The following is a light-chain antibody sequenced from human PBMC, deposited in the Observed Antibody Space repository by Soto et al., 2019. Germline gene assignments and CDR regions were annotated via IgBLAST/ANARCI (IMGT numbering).Light chain of an antibody. CDR1: SSDVGNYDY. CDR2: AVT. V-gene: IGLV2-8*01. CDR3: SSYAGSNNYHV. J-gene: IGLJ1*01. Sequence: QSALTQPPSASGSPGQSVTISCTGTSSDVGNYDYVSWYQQHPGKAPKLMIYAVTKRPSGVPDRFSGSKSGNTASLTVSGLQAEDEADYSCSSYAGSNNYHVFGTGTKSPS.